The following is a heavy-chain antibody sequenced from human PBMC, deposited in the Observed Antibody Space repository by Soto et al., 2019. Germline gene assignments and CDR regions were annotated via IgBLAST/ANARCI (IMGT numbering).Heavy chain of an antibody. D-gene: IGHD2-21*01. CDR3: GRARGEFDA. CDR2: INHSGNT. CDR1: GASLSDNY. Sequence: SETLSLTCAVYGASLSDNYCNWLRQPPGKGLEWIGEINHSGNTNCNPSLRSRVSISIDTSKNQLSHNLRSVYAADTDFYYCGRARGEFDAWGQGTPVTVSS. J-gene: IGHJ5*02. V-gene: IGHV4-34*01.